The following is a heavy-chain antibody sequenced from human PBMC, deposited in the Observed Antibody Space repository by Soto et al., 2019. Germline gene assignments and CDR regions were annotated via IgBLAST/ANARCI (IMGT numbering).Heavy chain of an antibody. CDR3: ARDRRPGDDFDY. Sequence: GGSLRLSCAASGFTFSSYSINWVRQAPGKGLEWVSSISSSSSYIYYADSVKGRFTISRDNAKNSLYLQMNSLRAEDTAVYYCARDRRPGDDFDYWGQGTLVTVSS. V-gene: IGHV3-21*01. CDR2: ISSSSSYI. J-gene: IGHJ4*02. D-gene: IGHD4-17*01. CDR1: GFTFSSYS.